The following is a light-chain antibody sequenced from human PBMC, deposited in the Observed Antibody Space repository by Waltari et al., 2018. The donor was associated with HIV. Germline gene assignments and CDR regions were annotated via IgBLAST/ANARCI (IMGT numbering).Light chain of an antibody. CDR2: EVS. J-gene: IGLJ2*01. V-gene: IGLV2-14*01. CDR1: SSDVGGYNN. Sequence: QSALTQPASVSGSPGQAITIPCTGTSSDVGGYNNVSWYQQHPGKAPKLMIYEVSNRPSGVSNRFSGSKSGNTASLTISGLQAEDEADYYCSSYTSSSTPHVVFGGGTKLTVL. CDR3: SSYTSSSTPHVV.